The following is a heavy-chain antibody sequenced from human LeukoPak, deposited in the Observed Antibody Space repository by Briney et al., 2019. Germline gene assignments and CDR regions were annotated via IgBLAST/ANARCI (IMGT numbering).Heavy chain of an antibody. D-gene: IGHD1-1*01. CDR1: GDSVRNSNW. CDR3: ARGDGAPGTTYYYYGMDV. CDR2: IYQSGTT. Sequence: SETLSLTCAVSGDSVRNSNWWTWVRQPPGKGLEWIGEIYQSGTTKYNPSLKSRVTISVDKSKNQFSLELSSVTAADTAIYYCARGDGAPGTTYYYYGMDVWGQGTTVTVSS. V-gene: IGHV4-4*02. J-gene: IGHJ6*02.